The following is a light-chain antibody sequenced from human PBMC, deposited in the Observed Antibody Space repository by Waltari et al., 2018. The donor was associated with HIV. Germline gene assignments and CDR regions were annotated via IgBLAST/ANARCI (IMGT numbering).Light chain of an antibody. CDR2: DVS. Sequence: QSALTQPRSVSGSPGQSVTISCTGTSRDVRAYNYVSWYQQHPGRAPKLMIYDVSQRPSRVPDRFSGSKSGNTASLTISGLQAEDEADYYCCSYAGSYTFYVFGTGTKVTVL. CDR3: CSYAGSYTFYV. V-gene: IGLV2-11*01. CDR1: SRDVRAYNY. J-gene: IGLJ1*01.